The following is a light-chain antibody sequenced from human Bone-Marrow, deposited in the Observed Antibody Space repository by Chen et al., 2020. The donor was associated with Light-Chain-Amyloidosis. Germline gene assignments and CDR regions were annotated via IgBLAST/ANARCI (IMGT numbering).Light chain of an antibody. Sequence: NFMLTQPHSVSESPGKTAIISCTRSSGSIATNYVQWYQQRPGSSPTTVIYEDDQRPSGVPALFSGSIDRSSHSASLTISGLKTEDEADYYCQSYQGSSQGVFGGGTKLTVL. V-gene: IGLV6-57*01. CDR2: EDD. CDR1: SGSIATNY. CDR3: QSYQGSSQGV. J-gene: IGLJ3*02.